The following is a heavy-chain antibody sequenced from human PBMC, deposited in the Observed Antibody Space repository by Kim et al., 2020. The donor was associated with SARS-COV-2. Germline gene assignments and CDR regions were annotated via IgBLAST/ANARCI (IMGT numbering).Heavy chain of an antibody. CDR1: GYSFRSYG. V-gene: IGHV1-18*01. Sequence: ASVKVSCKASGYSFRSYGISWVRQAPGQGLEWMGWISAYNGKTIYAGKFQGRVTMTTETSTNTGYMELRSLTSDDTAVYYCARDAKVEYYGMDVWGQGTT. CDR2: ISAYNGKT. J-gene: IGHJ6*02. CDR3: ARDAKVEYYGMDV.